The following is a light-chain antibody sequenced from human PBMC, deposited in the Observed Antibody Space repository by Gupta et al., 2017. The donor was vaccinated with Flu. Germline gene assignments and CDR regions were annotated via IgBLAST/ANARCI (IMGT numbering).Light chain of an antibody. Sequence: DGELTQSPLSLPVTLGQPASISCWSSQSLVFSDGNTYLNWFKQRPRQAPRRLIYKVSNRDPGITDRFSGSGSGNDFPLKISSGEAEDVGVYYCQQNSNWHPITFGRGTKVDIK. CDR2: KVS. J-gene: IGKJ4*01. CDR3: QQNSNWHPIT. V-gene: IGKV2-30*01. CDR1: QSLVFSDGNTY.